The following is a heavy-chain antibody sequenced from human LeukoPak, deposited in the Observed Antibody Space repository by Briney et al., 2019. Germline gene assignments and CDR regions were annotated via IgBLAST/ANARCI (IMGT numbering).Heavy chain of an antibody. CDR3: ARGDTAMALSAFDI. CDR1: GFTFSSYS. CDR2: ISSSSSYI. V-gene: IGHV3-21*01. J-gene: IGHJ3*02. D-gene: IGHD5-18*01. Sequence: GGSLRLSCAASGFTFSSYSMNWVRQAPGKGLEWVSSISSSSSYIYYADSVKGRFTISRDNAKNSLYLQMNSLRAEDTAVYYCARGDTAMALSAFDIWGQGTMVTVSS.